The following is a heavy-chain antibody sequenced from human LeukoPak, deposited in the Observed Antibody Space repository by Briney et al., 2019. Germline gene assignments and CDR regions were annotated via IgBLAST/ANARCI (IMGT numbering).Heavy chain of an antibody. CDR1: GFTFSSYS. V-gene: IGHV3-21*01. CDR2: ISSSSSYI. J-gene: IGHJ3*02. Sequence: GGSLRLSCAASGFTFSSYSMNWVRQAPGKGLEWVSSISSSSSYIYYADSVKGRFTISRDNAKNSLYLQMNSLRAEDTAVYYCARDVGSGYYYGAFDIWGQGTMVTVSS. D-gene: IGHD3-22*01. CDR3: ARDVGSGYYYGAFDI.